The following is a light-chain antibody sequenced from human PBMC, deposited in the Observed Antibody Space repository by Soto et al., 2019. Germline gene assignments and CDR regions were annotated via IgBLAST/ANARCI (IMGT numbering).Light chain of an antibody. CDR2: LNSDGSH. CDR3: QTWGTGIQGV. CDR1: SGHSSYA. Sequence: QLVLTQSPSASASLGASVKLTCTLSSGHSSYAIAWHQQQPEKGPRYLMKLNSDGSHSKGDGIPDRFSGSSSGAERYLTISSLQYEDEAEYYCQTWGTGIQGVFGGGTKLTVL. V-gene: IGLV4-69*01. J-gene: IGLJ3*02.